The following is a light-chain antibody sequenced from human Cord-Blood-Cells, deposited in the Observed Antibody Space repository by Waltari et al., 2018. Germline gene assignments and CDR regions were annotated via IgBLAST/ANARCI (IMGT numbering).Light chain of an antibody. CDR2: DVS. CDR1: QSVSSY. Sequence: EIVLTQSPATLSLSPGERATLSCRASQSVSSYLAWYQQKPGQAPRLLIYDVSNRATGIPARFSGSGSGTDFTLTISSLEPEDFAVDYCQQRSNWPPRTFGPGTKVDIK. J-gene: IGKJ3*01. V-gene: IGKV3-11*01. CDR3: QQRSNWPPRT.